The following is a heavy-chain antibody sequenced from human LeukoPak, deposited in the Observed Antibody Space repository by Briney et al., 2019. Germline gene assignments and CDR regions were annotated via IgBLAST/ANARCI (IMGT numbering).Heavy chain of an antibody. J-gene: IGHJ4*02. D-gene: IGHD5-24*01. V-gene: IGHV5-51*01. CDR1: GYSFTSYW. Sequence: GESLKISCKDSGYSFTSYWIGWVRQMPGKGLEWMGIIYPGDSDTRYSPSFQGQVTISADKSISTAYLQWSSLKASDTAMYYCARVVEMATNLIDHWGQGTLVTVSS. CDR3: ARVVEMATNLIDH. CDR2: IYPGDSDT.